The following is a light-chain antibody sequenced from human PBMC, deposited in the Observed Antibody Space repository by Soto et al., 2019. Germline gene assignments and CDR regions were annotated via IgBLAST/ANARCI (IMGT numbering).Light chain of an antibody. CDR2: GAS. V-gene: IGKV3-20*01. J-gene: IGKJ1*01. CDR3: QQYGSSRT. CDR1: QSVSSSY. Sequence: EIVLTQSPGTLSLSPGERATLSCRASQSVSSSYLAWYQQKPGQAHRLLIYGASSRATGIPDRCSGSGSGTDFTLTISRLEHEDVAVYYCQQYGSSRTFGQGTKVEIK.